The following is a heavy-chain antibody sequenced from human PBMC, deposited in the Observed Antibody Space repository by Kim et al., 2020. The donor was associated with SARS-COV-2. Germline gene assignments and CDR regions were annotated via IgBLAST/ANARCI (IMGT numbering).Heavy chain of an antibody. CDR2: INHSGST. CDR1: GGSFSGYY. V-gene: IGHV4-34*01. CDR3: ARGAIRVRGVIPHHRKAPYYFDY. D-gene: IGHD3-10*01. J-gene: IGHJ4*02. Sequence: SETLSLTCAVYGGSFSGYYWSWIRQPPGKGLEWIGEINHSGSTNYNPSLKSRVTISVDTSKNQFSLKLSSVTAADTAVYYCARGAIRVRGVIPHHRKAPYYFDYWGQGTLVTVSS.